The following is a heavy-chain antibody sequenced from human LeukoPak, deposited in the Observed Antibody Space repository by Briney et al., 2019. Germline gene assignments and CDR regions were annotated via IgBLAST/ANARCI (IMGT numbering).Heavy chain of an antibody. CDR1: GGTFSSYA. V-gene: IGHV1-69*13. J-gene: IGHJ6*02. CDR3: AREDILRRYYYYYGMDV. CDR2: IIPIFGTA. Sequence: ASVTVSCTASGGTFSSYAISWVRQAPGQGLEWMGGIIPIFGTANYAQKFQGRVTITADESTSTAYMKLSSLRSEDTAVYYCAREDILRRYYYYYGMDVWGQGTTVTVSS.